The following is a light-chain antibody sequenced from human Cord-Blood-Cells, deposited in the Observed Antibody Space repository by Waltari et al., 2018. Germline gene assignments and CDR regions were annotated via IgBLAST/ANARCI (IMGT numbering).Light chain of an antibody. CDR3: QQYNSYSPWT. Sequence: DIQMTQSPSTLSASVGDRVTITCRVSQSISSWLAWYQQQPGKAPKLLIYDAYSLESGVPSRFSGSGSGTEYTLTISSLQPDDFATYYGQQYNSYSPWTFGQGTKVEIK. J-gene: IGKJ1*01. CDR1: QSISSW. V-gene: IGKV1-5*01. CDR2: DAY.